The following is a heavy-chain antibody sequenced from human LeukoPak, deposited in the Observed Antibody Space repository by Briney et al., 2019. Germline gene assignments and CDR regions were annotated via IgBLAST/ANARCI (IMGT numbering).Heavy chain of an antibody. CDR3: ARGGYYDFWSGPAQKYGMDV. Sequence: GGSLRLSCAASGFTFSSYEMNWVRQAPGKGLEWVSSISSSSSYIYHADSVKGRFTISRDNAKNSLYLQMNSLRAEDTAVYYCARGGYYDFWSGPAQKYGMDVWGQGTTVTVSS. CDR1: GFTFSSYE. V-gene: IGHV3-21*01. J-gene: IGHJ6*02. D-gene: IGHD3-3*01. CDR2: ISSSSSYI.